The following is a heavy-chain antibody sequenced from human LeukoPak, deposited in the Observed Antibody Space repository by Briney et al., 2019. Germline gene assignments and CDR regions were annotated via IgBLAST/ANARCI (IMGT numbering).Heavy chain of an antibody. D-gene: IGHD4-23*01. V-gene: IGHV3-30*18. CDR2: ISNDGSNK. CDR1: GFTFSSYG. J-gene: IGHJ4*02. Sequence: GGSLRLSCAASGFTFSSYGMHWVRQAPGKGLEWVAVISNDGSNKYYADSVKGRFTISRDNSKNTLYLQMNSLRAEDTAVYYCAKGLSGGGQRGYFDYWGREPWSPSPQ. CDR3: AKGLSGGGQRGYFDY.